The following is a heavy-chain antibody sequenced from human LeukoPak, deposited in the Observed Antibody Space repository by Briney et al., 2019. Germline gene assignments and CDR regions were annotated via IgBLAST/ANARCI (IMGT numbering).Heavy chain of an antibody. D-gene: IGHD3-3*01. J-gene: IGHJ6*03. V-gene: IGHV3-7*01. CDR3: ARAGYYDFWSGWDYYYMDV. CDR1: GFTFSSYW. CDR2: IKQDGSEK. Sequence: GGSLRLSCAASGFTFSSYWMSWVRQAPGKGLEWVANIKQDGSEKYYVDSVKGRFTISRDNAKNSLYLQMNSLRAEDTAVYYCARAGYYDFWSGWDYYYMDVWGKGTTVTVSS.